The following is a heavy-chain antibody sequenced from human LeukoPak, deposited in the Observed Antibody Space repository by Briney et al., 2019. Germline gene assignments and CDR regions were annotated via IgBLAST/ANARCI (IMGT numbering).Heavy chain of an antibody. CDR1: ADSISNSY. D-gene: IGHD5-24*01. J-gene: IGHJ2*01. V-gene: IGHV4-4*07. CDR3: AKEAPMATNNWYFDL. Sequence: PSETLCLTCTVSADSISNSYWSWIRQSAGKGLEWIGRIYTSGSTNYNPSLKSRVTMSVDTSKNQFSLVLTSVTAADTAVYFCAKEAPMATNNWYFDLWGRGTLVTVSS. CDR2: IYTSGST.